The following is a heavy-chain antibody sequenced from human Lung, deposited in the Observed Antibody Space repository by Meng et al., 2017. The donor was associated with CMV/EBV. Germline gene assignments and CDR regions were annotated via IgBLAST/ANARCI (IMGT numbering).Heavy chain of an antibody. CDR2: INPNNGDT. CDR1: GYTFSAYY. CDR3: ARGSYFDFWSGSRLDP. D-gene: IGHD3-3*01. J-gene: IGHJ5*02. V-gene: IGHV1-2*02. Sequence: ASXXVSXKPSGYTFSAYYIHWVRQAPGQGLDYMGWINPNNGDTNYAQNFKGRATFIKDTSISTAYMELSRLRYDDTAVYYCARGSYFDFWSGSRLDPWGQGTLVTVSS.